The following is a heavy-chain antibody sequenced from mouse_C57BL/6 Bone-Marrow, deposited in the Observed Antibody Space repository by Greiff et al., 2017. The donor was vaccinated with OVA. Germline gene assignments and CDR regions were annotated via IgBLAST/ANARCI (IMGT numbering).Heavy chain of an antibody. Sequence: EVQVVESEGGLVQPGSSMKLSCTASGFTFSDYYMAWVRQVPEKGLEWVANINYDGSSTYYLDSLKSRFIFSRDNAKNILYLQMSSLKSEDTATYYCARYGNYRLWYFDVWGTGTTVTVSS. CDR1: GFTFSDYY. D-gene: IGHD2-10*02. CDR3: ARYGNYRLWYFDV. V-gene: IGHV5-16*01. CDR2: INYDGSST. J-gene: IGHJ1*03.